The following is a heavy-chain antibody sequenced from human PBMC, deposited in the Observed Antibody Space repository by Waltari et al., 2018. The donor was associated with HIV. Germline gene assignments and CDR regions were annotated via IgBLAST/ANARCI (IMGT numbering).Heavy chain of an antibody. J-gene: IGHJ6*02. CDR1: GFHFSSYW. CDR3: ARPVVPAAYYGMDV. CDR2: IKQDGSEK. Sequence: EVQLVESGGGLVQPGGSLRLSCAASGFHFSSYWIGWGRHAPGKGLGWVANIKQDGSEKYYVDSVKGRFTISRDNAKNSLYLQMNSLRAEDTAVYYCARPVVPAAYYGMDVWGQGTTVTVSS. D-gene: IGHD2-2*01. V-gene: IGHV3-7*01.